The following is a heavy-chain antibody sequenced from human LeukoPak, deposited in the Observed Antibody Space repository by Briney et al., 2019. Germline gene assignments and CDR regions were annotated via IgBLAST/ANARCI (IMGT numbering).Heavy chain of an antibody. D-gene: IGHD2-2*01. J-gene: IGHJ4*02. Sequence: GASVKVSCKASGGTFSSNAISWVRQAPGQGLEWMGGIIPIFGTANYAQKFQGRVTITTDESTSTAYMELSSLRSEDTAVYYCARGSTPSRGLDYWGQGTLVTVSS. V-gene: IGHV1-69*05. CDR3: ARGSTPSRGLDY. CDR1: GGTFSSNA. CDR2: IIPIFGTA.